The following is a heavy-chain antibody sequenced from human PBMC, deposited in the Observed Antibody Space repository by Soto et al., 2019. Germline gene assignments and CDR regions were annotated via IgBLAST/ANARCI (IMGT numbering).Heavy chain of an antibody. Sequence: SETLSLTGPVSGCSISSYYWSWIRQPPGKGLEWIGYIYYSGSTNYNPSLKSRVTISVDTSKNQFSLKLSSVTAADTAVYYCASARAVADTAFDYWGQGTLVTVSS. J-gene: IGHJ4*02. CDR3: ASARAVADTAFDY. CDR2: IYYSGST. CDR1: GCSISSYY. D-gene: IGHD6-19*01. V-gene: IGHV4-59*01.